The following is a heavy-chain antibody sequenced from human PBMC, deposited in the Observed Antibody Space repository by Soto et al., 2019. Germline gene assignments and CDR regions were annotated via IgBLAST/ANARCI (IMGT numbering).Heavy chain of an antibody. Sequence: GASVKVSCKVSGYSLSDLSIHWVRQAPGKGLEWMGGLDAEDGETIYAQKLQGRGTVTEDTSTDTAYMELSSLTSEDTAMYYCATLPRTIERTPAAIWSFDSWGQGTLVTVSS. D-gene: IGHD2-2*01. CDR2: LDAEDGET. V-gene: IGHV1-24*01. CDR3: ATLPRTIERTPAAIWSFDS. J-gene: IGHJ4*02. CDR1: GYSLSDLS.